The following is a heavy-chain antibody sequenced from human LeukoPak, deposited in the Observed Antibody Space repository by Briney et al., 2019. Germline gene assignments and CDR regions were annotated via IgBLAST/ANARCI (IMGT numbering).Heavy chain of an antibody. CDR3: ARGLRQLWFNWFDP. Sequence: GGSLRLSCAASGFTVSSNHMSWVRQAPGKGLEWVSVIYSGGSTYYADSVKGRFTISRDNSKNTLYLQMNSLRAEDTAVYYCARGLRQLWFNWFDPWGQGTLVTVSS. CDR2: IYSGGST. CDR1: GFTVSSNH. V-gene: IGHV3-53*01. J-gene: IGHJ5*02. D-gene: IGHD5-18*01.